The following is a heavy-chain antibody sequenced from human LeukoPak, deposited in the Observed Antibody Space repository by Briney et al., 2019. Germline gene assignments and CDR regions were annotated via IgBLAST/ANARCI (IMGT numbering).Heavy chain of an antibody. Sequence: GGSLRLSCAASGFTFSSYAMSWVRQAPGKGLEWVSAISGSGGSTNYADSVKGRFTISRDDSKNTLYLQMNSLRAGDTAVYYCAKDPASFYYGSGSFEYYFDYWGQGTLVTVSS. CDR3: AKDPASFYYGSGSFEYYFDY. CDR2: ISGSGGST. D-gene: IGHD3-10*01. V-gene: IGHV3-23*01. CDR1: GFTFSSYA. J-gene: IGHJ4*02.